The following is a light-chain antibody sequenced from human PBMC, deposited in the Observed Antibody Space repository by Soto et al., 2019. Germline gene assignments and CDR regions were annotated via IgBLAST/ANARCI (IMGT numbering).Light chain of an antibody. CDR2: EVT. CDR3: TSYVGNDIWV. CDR1: SSDVGAYKY. J-gene: IGLJ3*02. Sequence: QSVLTQPPSASGSPRQSVTISCTGTSSDVGAYKYVSWYQQYPGKAPKLMIYEVTRRPSGVPDRFSGSKSGITASLTVSGLQAEDEADYYCTSYVGNDIWVFGGGTKVTVL. V-gene: IGLV2-8*01.